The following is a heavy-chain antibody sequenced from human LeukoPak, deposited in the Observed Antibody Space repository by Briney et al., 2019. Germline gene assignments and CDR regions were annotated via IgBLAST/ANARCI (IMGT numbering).Heavy chain of an antibody. D-gene: IGHD6-19*01. CDR1: GFTFSSYS. CDR2: ISSSSSTI. Sequence: GGSLRLSCAASGFTFSSYSMNWVRQAPGKGLEWVSYISSSSSTIYYADSVKGRFTIYRDNAKNSLYLQMNSLRAEDTAVYYCARGIALAGTSHFDYWGQGTLVSVSS. V-gene: IGHV3-48*01. J-gene: IGHJ4*02. CDR3: ARGIALAGTSHFDY.